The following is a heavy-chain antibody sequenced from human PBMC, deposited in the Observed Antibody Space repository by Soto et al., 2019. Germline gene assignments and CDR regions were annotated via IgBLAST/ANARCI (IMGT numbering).Heavy chain of an antibody. CDR2: ISWNSGSI. CDR1: GFTFDDYA. CDR3: AKAGRLETRPIDV. D-gene: IGHD1-1*01. Sequence: EVQLVESGGGLVQPGRSLRLSCAASGFTFDDYAMHWVRQAPGKGLEWVSGISWNSGSIGYADSVKGRFTISRDNAKNSLYLQMNSLRAEDTALYYCAKAGRLETRPIDVWGQGTTVTVSS. V-gene: IGHV3-9*01. J-gene: IGHJ6*02.